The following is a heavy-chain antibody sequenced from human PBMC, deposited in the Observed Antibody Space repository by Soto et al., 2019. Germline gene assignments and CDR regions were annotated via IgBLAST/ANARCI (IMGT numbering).Heavy chain of an antibody. CDR3: ARDVPGIGPGNNSLDD. V-gene: IGHV3-7*01. CDR2: IKQDGSEK. J-gene: IGHJ4*02. Sequence: PGGSLRLSCAASGFTFSSYWMSWVRQAPGKGLEWVANIKQDGSEKYYVDSVKGRFTISRDNAKNSLYLQMNSLRAEDTAVYYCARDVPGIGPGNNSLDDWGQGTLVTVSS. CDR1: GFTFSSYW. D-gene: IGHD2-15*01.